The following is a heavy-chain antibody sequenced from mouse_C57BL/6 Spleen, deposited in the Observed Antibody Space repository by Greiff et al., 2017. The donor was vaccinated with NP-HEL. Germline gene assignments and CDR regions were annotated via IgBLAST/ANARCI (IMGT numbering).Heavy chain of an antibody. CDR3: ARRGSSGEAWFAY. CDR2: IYPRSGNT. CDR1: GYTFTSYG. Sequence: VQLQQSGAELARPGASVKLSCKAFGYTFTSYGISWVKQRTGQGLEWIGEIYPRSGNTYYNEKFKGKATLTADKSSSTAYMELRSLTSEDSAVYFCARRGSSGEAWFAYWGQGTLVTVSA. J-gene: IGHJ3*01. V-gene: IGHV1-81*01. D-gene: IGHD3-2*02.